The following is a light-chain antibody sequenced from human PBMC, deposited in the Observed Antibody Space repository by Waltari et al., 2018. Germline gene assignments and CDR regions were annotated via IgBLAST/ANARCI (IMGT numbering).Light chain of an antibody. V-gene: IGKV3-20*01. Sequence: ETVLTQSPGTLSLSPGETATLSCRASQSMSSRYLAWYQQTPGQAPRLLIYAASSRAPGTPDRFSGSGSDTDFALTIYRLQPEDFAVYYCQQYGNPPITFGGGTKVEPK. CDR1: QSMSSRY. CDR3: QQYGNPPIT. J-gene: IGKJ4*01. CDR2: AAS.